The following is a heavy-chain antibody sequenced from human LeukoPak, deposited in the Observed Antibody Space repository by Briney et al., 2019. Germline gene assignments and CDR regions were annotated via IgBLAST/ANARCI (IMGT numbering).Heavy chain of an antibody. CDR3: AQDSSSGWFPFFDY. D-gene: IGHD6-19*01. CDR1: GFTFSHYD. Sequence: GGSLRLSCAASGFTFSHYDMHWVRQAPGKGLEWVAFIRYGGSNKYYADSVKGRFTIPRDNSKNTLYLQMNSLRAEDTAVYYCAQDSSSGWFPFFDYWGQGTLVTVSS. CDR2: IRYGGSNK. V-gene: IGHV3-30*02. J-gene: IGHJ4*02.